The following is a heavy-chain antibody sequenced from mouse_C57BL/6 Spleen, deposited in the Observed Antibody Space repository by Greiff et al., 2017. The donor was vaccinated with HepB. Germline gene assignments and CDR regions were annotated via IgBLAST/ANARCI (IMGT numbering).Heavy chain of an antibody. CDR2: IYPGDGDT. CDR1: GYAFSSSW. V-gene: IGHV1-82*01. J-gene: IGHJ3*01. CDR3: AASRRGFAY. Sequence: VQLQESGPELVKPGASVKISCKASGYAFSSSWMNWVKQRPGKGLEWIGRIYPGDGDTNYNGKFKGKATLTADKSSSTAYMQLRSLTSEDSAVYFCAASRRGFAYWGQGTLVTVSA. D-gene: IGHD1-1*01.